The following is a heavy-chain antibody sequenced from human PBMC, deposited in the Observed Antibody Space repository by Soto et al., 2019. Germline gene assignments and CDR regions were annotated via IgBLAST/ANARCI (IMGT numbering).Heavy chain of an antibody. D-gene: IGHD3-3*01. Sequence: QVQLQESGPGLVKPSETLSLTCTVSDGSISSYYWSWIRQPPGKGLEWIGYIYYSGSTNYNPSLKRRVTISVDTSKNQFSLKLSSVTAADTAMYYCARQVRGDDSWSGVYYYYMDVWGKGTTVTVSS. CDR2: IYYSGST. V-gene: IGHV4-59*08. J-gene: IGHJ6*03. CDR1: DGSISSYY. CDR3: ARQVRGDDSWSGVYYYYMDV.